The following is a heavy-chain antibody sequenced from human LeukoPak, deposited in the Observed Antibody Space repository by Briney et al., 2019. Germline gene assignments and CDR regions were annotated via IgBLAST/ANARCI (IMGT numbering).Heavy chain of an antibody. D-gene: IGHD3-9*01. Sequence: TSVKVSCKASGFTFTSSAMQWVRQARGQRLEWIGWIVVGSGNTNYAQKFQERVTITRDMSTSTAYMELSSLRSEDTAVYYCAAEGSDILTGSPPAGMDVWGQGTTVTVSS. CDR2: IVVGSGNT. J-gene: IGHJ6*02. V-gene: IGHV1-58*02. CDR1: GFTFTSSA. CDR3: AAEGSDILTGSPPAGMDV.